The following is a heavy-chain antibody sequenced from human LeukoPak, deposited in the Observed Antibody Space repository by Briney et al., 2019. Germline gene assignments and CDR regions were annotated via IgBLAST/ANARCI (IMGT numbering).Heavy chain of an antibody. V-gene: IGHV3-33*01. CDR3: ARGLVRGVIMYFDY. D-gene: IGHD3-10*01. J-gene: IGHJ4*02. CDR1: GFTFSSYG. CDR2: IWYDGSNK. Sequence: PGGSLRLSCAASGFTFSSYGMHWVRQAPGKGLEWVAVIWYDGSNKYYADSVKGRFTISRDNSKNTLYLQMNSLRAEDTAVCYCARGLVRGVIMYFDYWGQGTLVTVSS.